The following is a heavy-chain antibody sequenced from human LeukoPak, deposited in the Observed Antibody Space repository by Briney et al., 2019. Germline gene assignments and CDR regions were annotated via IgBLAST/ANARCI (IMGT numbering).Heavy chain of an antibody. CDR2: TYFRSKWYY. D-gene: IGHD1-14*01. CDR3: ARDHWYDILSFDY. Sequence: SQTLSFTCAISGDSVSSKTATWNWIRQSPSRGLEWLGRTYFRSKWYYDYAMSVKGRVSISPDTSKNHFSLHLDSVTPEDTAVYYCARDHWYDILSFDYWGQGTVVTVSS. CDR1: GDSVSSKTAT. V-gene: IGHV6-1*01. J-gene: IGHJ4*02.